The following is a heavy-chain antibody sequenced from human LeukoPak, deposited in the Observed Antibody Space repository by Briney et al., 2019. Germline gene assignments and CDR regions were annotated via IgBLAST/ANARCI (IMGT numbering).Heavy chain of an antibody. D-gene: IGHD3-22*01. CDR2: IIPIFGIA. V-gene: IGHV1-69*04. Sequence: SVKVSCKASGGTFSSYAISWVRQAPGQGLEWMGRIIPIFGIANYARKFQGRVTITADKSTSTAYMELSSLRSEDTAVYYCARVPHYYDSSGYYPFDYCGQGTLVTVSS. CDR3: ARVPHYYDSSGYYPFDY. J-gene: IGHJ4*02. CDR1: GGTFSSYA.